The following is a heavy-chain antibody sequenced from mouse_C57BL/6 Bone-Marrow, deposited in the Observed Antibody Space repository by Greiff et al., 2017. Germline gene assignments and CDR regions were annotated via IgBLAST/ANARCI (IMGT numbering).Heavy chain of an antibody. V-gene: IGHV1-54*01. J-gene: IGHJ2*01. CDR1: GYAFTNYL. CDR3: ARTFLYYFDY. CDR2: INPGSGGT. Sequence: VQLVESGAELVRPGTSVKVSCKASGYAFTNYLIEWVKQRPGQGLEWIGVINPGSGGTNYNEKFKGKATLTADKSSSTAYMQLSSLTSEDSAVYFCARTFLYYFDYWGQGTTLTVSS.